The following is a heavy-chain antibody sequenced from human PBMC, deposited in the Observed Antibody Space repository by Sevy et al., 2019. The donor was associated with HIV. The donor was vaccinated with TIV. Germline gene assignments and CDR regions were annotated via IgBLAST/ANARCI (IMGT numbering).Heavy chain of an antibody. Sequence: SETQSLTCTVSGGSISSYYWSWIRQPPGKGLEWIGYIYYSRSTNYNPSLKSRVTISVDTSKNQFSLKLSSVTAADTAVYYCAGDSSGMWGPVDYWGQGTLVTVSS. CDR3: AGDSSGMWGPVDY. CDR1: GGSISSYY. V-gene: IGHV4-59*01. CDR2: IYYSRST. D-gene: IGHD6-25*01. J-gene: IGHJ4*02.